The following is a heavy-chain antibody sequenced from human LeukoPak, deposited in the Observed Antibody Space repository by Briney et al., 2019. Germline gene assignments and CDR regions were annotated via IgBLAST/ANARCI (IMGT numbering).Heavy chain of an antibody. CDR1: GYTLTELS. J-gene: IGHJ5*02. CDR3: ATAGWVKRWLAYNWFDP. Sequence: ASVKVSCKVSGYTLTELSMHWVRQAPGKGLEWMGGFDPEDGETIYAQKFQGRVTMTEDTSTDTAYMELSSLRSEDTAVYYCATAGWVKRWLAYNWFDPWGQGTLVTVSS. D-gene: IGHD6-19*01. CDR2: FDPEDGET. V-gene: IGHV1-24*01.